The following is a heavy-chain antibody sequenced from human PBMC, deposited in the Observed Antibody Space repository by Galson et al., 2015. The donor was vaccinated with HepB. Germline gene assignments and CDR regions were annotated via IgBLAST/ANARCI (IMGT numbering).Heavy chain of an antibody. CDR2: INPNSGGT. V-gene: IGHV1-2*02. D-gene: IGHD5-18*01. Sequence: SVKVSCKASGYTFTGYYMHWVRQAPGQGLEWMGWINPNSGGTNYAQKFQGRVTMTRDTSISTAYMELSRLRSDDTAVYYCARGLVWDSYGYGGYYFDYWGQGTLVTVSS. CDR3: ARGLVWDSYGYGGYYFDY. J-gene: IGHJ4*02. CDR1: GYTFTGYY.